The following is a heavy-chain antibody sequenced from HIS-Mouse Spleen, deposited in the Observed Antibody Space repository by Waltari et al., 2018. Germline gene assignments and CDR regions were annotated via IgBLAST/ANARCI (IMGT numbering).Heavy chain of an antibody. J-gene: IGHJ4*02. D-gene: IGHD1-26*01. V-gene: IGHV3-30*18. CDR2: ISYDVSNK. Sequence: QVQLVESGGGVVQPGRSLRLSCAASGFTFSRYGMHWVRQAPGKGLEWLAVISYDVSNKYYADSVKGRFTISRDNSKNTLYLQMNSLRAEDTAVYYCAKDTSGSYSDYWGQGTLVTVSS. CDR3: AKDTSGSYSDY. CDR1: GFTFSRYG.